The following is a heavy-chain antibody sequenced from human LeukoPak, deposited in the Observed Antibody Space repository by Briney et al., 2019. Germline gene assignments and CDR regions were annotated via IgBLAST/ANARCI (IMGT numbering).Heavy chain of an antibody. CDR3: ARQAGYCSGGSCYSWFDP. D-gene: IGHD2-15*01. CDR2: IYPGDSDT. CDR1: GYSFTSYW. Sequence: GESLKISCKGSGYSFTSYWIGWVRPMPGKGLEWMGIIYPGDSDTRYSPSFQGQVTISADKSISTAYLQWSSLKASDTAMYYCARQAGYCSGGSCYSWFDPWGQGTLVTVSS. V-gene: IGHV5-51*01. J-gene: IGHJ5*02.